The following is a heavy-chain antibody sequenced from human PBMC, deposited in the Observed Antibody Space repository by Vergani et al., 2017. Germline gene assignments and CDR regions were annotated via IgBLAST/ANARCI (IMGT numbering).Heavy chain of an antibody. J-gene: IGHJ6*03. Sequence: QVQLQESGPGLVKPSETLSLTCTVSNDSVSNTFYYWGWIRQTPGKGLEWIGSIYTSGSTNYNPSLKSRVTMSVDTSKNQFSLKLSSVTAADTAVYYCARSSNYGYYYMDVWGKGTTVTVSS. CDR3: ARSSNYGYYYMDV. CDR1: NDSVSNTFYY. D-gene: IGHD6-19*01. CDR2: IYTSGST. V-gene: IGHV4-39*07.